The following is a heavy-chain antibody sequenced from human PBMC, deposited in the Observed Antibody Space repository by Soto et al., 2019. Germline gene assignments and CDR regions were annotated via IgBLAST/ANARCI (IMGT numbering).Heavy chain of an antibody. J-gene: IGHJ4*02. CDR2: ISGSGGST. CDR1: GFTFSSYA. Sequence: TGGSLRLSCAASGFTFSSYAMSWVRQAPGKGLEWVSAISGSGGSTYYADSVKGRFTISRDNSKNTLYLQMNSLRAEDTAVHYCAKDAYYYDSSGSDYWGQGTLVTVSS. D-gene: IGHD3-22*01. V-gene: IGHV3-23*01. CDR3: AKDAYYYDSSGSDY.